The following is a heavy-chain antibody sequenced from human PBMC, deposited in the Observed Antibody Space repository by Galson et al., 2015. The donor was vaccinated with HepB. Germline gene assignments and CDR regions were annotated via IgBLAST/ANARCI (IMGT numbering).Heavy chain of an antibody. CDR1: GFTFSSYG. V-gene: IGHV3-30*18. J-gene: IGHJ6*02. Sequence: SLRLSCAASGFTFSSYGMHWVRQAPGKGLEWVAVISYDGSNKYYADSVKGRFTISRDNSKNTLYLQMNSLRAEDTAVYYCAKGNYDFWSGSGGMDVWGQGTTVTVSS. CDR2: ISYDGSNK. CDR3: AKGNYDFWSGSGGMDV. D-gene: IGHD3-3*01.